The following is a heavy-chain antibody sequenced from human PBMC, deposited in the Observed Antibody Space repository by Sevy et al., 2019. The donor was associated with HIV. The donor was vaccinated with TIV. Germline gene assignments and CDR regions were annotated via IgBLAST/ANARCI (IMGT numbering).Heavy chain of an antibody. D-gene: IGHD3-10*01. J-gene: IGHJ6*02. V-gene: IGHV3-15*01. CDR2: IKSITDGGTT. CDR3: TSRITMVRGVLPQYYYGMDV. CDR1: GFTFSNAW. Sequence: GGSLRLSCAASGFTFSNAWMSWVRQAPGKGLEWVGRIKSITDGGTTDYAAPVKGRFTISRVDSKNTLYQQMNSLKTEDTAVYYCTSRITMVRGVLPQYYYGMDVWGQGTTVTVSS.